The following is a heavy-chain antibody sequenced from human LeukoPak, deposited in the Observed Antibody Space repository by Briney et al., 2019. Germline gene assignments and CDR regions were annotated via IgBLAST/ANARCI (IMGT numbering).Heavy chain of an antibody. D-gene: IGHD3-10*01. CDR3: ARDTSMDSYGPGDY. Sequence: SETLSLTCAVYGGSFSGYYWSWIRQPPGKGLEWIGEINHSGSTNYNPSLKSRVTISVDTSKNQFSLKLSSVTAADTAVYYCARDTSMDSYGPGDYWGQGTLVTVSS. J-gene: IGHJ4*02. CDR2: INHSGST. CDR1: GGSFSGYY. V-gene: IGHV4-34*01.